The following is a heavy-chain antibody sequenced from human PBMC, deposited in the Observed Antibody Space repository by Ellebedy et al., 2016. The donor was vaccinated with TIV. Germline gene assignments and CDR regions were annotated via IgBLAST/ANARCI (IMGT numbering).Heavy chain of an antibody. V-gene: IGHV1-8*01. Sequence: ASVKVSXXASGYTFTSYDINWVRQATGQGLEWMGWMNPNSGNTGYAQKFQGRVTMTRNTSISTAYMELSSLRSEDTAVYYCARSLKIPLFMVREVIKAGFDPWGQGTLVTVSS. CDR1: GYTFTSYD. D-gene: IGHD3-10*01. J-gene: IGHJ5*02. CDR2: MNPNSGNT. CDR3: ARSLKIPLFMVREVIKAGFDP.